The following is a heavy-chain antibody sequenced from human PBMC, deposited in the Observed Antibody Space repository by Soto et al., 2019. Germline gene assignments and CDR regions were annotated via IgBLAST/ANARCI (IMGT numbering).Heavy chain of an antibody. CDR1: GNTFTSYY. V-gene: IGHV1-8*01. J-gene: IGHJ4*02. CDR3: ARVLASVSYHLLQY. CDR2: INSNSGNI. Sequence: ASVKVSGKASGNTFTSYYIDWVRQATGHGLEWMGWINSNSGNIGYAQKFQGRVTMTRDTAIRTAYMEVSRLRSDDTAVYYCARVLASVSYHLLQYWGRG. D-gene: IGHD3-10*01.